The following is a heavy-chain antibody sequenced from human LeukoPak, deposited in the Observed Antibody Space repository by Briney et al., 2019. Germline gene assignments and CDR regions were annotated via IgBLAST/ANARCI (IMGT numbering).Heavy chain of an antibody. CDR3: ARHFLGSSWVDY. V-gene: IGHV4-59*08. D-gene: IGHD6-13*01. CDR2: IYYSGST. CDR1: GGSISSYY. J-gene: IGHJ4*02. Sequence: SETLSLTCTVSGGSISSYYWSWIRQPPGKGLEWIGYIYYSGSTNYNPSLKSRVTISAGTSKNQFSLKLSSVTAADTAVYYCARHFLGSSWVDYWGQGTLVTVSS.